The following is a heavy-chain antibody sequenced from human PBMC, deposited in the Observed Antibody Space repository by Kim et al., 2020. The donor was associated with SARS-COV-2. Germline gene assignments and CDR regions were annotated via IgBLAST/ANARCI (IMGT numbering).Heavy chain of an antibody. CDR1: GGSISSSNW. CDR2: IYHSGST. V-gene: IGHV4-4*02. D-gene: IGHD4-17*01. CDR3: ARALTYGDPYYYYGMDV. J-gene: IGHJ6*02. Sequence: SETLSLTCAVSGGSISSSNWWSWVRQPPGKGLEWIGEIYHSGSTNYNPSLKSRLTISVDKSKNQFSLKLSSVTAADTAVYYCARALTYGDPYYYYGMDVWGQGTTVTVSS.